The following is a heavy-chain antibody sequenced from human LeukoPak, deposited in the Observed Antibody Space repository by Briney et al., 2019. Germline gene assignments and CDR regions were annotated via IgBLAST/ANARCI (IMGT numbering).Heavy chain of an antibody. CDR2: IYSGGST. D-gene: IGHD5-12*01. J-gene: IGHJ4*02. CDR3: ARGSGGYSGYADY. CDR1: GFTVSSNY. Sequence: GGSLRLSCAASGFTVSSNYMSWVRQAPGKGLEWVSVIYSGGSTCYADSVKGRFTISRNNSKNTLYLQMSSLRAEDTAVYYCARGSGGYSGYADYWGQGTLVTVSS. V-gene: IGHV3-53*01.